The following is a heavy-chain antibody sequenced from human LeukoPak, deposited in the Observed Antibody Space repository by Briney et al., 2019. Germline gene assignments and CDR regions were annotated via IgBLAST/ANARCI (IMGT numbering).Heavy chain of an antibody. V-gene: IGHV4-39*07. Sequence: PSETLSLTCTVSGVSISSSSYSWGWLRQPPGKGLEWIGSIYYSGSTYYNPSLKSRVTISVDTSKDQFSLKLSSVTAADTAVYYCARDSGIAAAGTSMDYWGQGTLVTVSS. CDR2: IYYSGST. CDR3: ARDSGIAAAGTSMDY. D-gene: IGHD6-13*01. J-gene: IGHJ4*02. CDR1: GVSISSSSYS.